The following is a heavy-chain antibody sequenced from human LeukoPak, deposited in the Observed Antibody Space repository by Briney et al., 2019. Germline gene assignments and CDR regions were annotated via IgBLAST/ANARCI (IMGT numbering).Heavy chain of an antibody. CDR2: IWYDGSNK. CDR1: GFTFSSYG. V-gene: IGHV3-33*01. D-gene: IGHD5-18*01. J-gene: IGHJ5*02. Sequence: GGSLRLSCAASGFTFSSYGMHWVRQAPGKGLEWVAVIWYDGSNKYYADSVKGRFTISRDNSKNTLYLQMNSLRAEDTAVYYCARDKDTARGPPWFDPWGQGTLVTVSS. CDR3: ARDKDTARGPPWFDP.